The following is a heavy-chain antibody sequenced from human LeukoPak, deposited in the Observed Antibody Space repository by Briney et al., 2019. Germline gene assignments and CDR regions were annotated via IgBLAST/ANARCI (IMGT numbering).Heavy chain of an antibody. CDR1: GFTFSSYW. V-gene: IGHV3-74*01. Sequence: GGSLRLSCAASGFTFSSYWMHWVRQAPGKGLVWVSRINTDGSSTSYADSVKGRFTISRDNAKNTLYLQMNSLRAEDTAVYYFAKDPYWGYGGLFDYWGPGTLVTVSS. CDR3: AKDPYWGYGGLFDY. CDR2: INTDGSST. D-gene: IGHD4-23*01. J-gene: IGHJ4*02.